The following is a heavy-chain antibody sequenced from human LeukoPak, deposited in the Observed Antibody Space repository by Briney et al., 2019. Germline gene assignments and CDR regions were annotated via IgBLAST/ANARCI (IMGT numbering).Heavy chain of an antibody. CDR1: GFTFSSYE. CDR2: ISSSGSTI. J-gene: IGHJ4*02. D-gene: IGHD3-22*01. V-gene: IGHV3-48*03. Sequence: PGGSLRLSCAASGFTFSSYEMNWVRQAPGKGLEWVSYISSSGSTIYYADSVKGRFTISRDNAKNSLYLQMNSLRAEDTAVYYCARPLITMIVVVIGLDYWGQGTLVTVSS. CDR3: ARPLITMIVVVIGLDY.